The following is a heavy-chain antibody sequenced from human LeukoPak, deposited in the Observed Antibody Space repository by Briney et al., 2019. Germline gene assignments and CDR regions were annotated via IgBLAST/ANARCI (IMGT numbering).Heavy chain of an antibody. CDR2: TYHSGIT. J-gene: IGHJ4*02. Sequence: SETLSLTCTVPHYSISSGYYWGWIRQPPGKGLEWIGSTYHSGITYYKPSLKSRVTISADTSKNQFSLNLSSVTAADTAVYYCARGDYYDSWGQGTLVTVSS. V-gene: IGHV4-38-2*02. CDR1: HYSISSGYY. CDR3: ARGDYYDS.